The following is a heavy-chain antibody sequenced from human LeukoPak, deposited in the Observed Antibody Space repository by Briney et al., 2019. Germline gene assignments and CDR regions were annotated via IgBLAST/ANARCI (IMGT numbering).Heavy chain of an antibody. D-gene: IGHD2-8*02. J-gene: IGHJ3*02. CDR1: GFTFSSYA. CDR2: ISASGGST. CDR3: AKTYMWSIDAFHI. Sequence: GGSLRLSCAASGFTFSSYAMSWVRQAPGKGLEWVSAISASGGSTYYADSVKGRFTISRDNSKNTLFLQLNSLRAEDAAVYYCAKTYMWSIDAFHIWGQGTMVTVSS. V-gene: IGHV3-23*01.